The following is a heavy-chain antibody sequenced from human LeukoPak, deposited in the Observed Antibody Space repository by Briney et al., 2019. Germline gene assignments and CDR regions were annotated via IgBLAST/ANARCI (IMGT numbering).Heavy chain of an antibody. CDR1: GYSISSGYY. D-gene: IGHD5-24*01. V-gene: IGHV4-38-2*02. J-gene: IGHJ5*02. CDR2: IYYSGST. Sequence: SETLSLTCTVSGYSISSGYYWGWIRQPPGKGLEWIGSIYYSGSTYYNPSLKSRVTISVDTSKNQFSLKLSSVTAADTAVYYCARGRDGYNYGWFDPWGQGTLVTVSS. CDR3: ARGRDGYNYGWFDP.